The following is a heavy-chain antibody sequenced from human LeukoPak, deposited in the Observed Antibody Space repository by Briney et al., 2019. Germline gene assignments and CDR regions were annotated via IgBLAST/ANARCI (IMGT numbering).Heavy chain of an antibody. Sequence: GGSLRLSCAASGFTFSSYSMNWVRQAPGKGLEWVSYISSSSSTMYYADSVKGRFTISRDNAKNSLYLLMNSLRAEDTAVYYCARIVVVTRNYYYYGMDVWGQGTTVTVSS. CDR1: GFTFSSYS. D-gene: IGHD2-21*02. J-gene: IGHJ6*02. CDR2: ISSSSSTM. CDR3: ARIVVVTRNYYYYGMDV. V-gene: IGHV3-48*01.